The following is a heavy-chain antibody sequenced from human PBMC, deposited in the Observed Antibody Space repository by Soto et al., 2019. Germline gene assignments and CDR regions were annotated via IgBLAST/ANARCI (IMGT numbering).Heavy chain of an antibody. V-gene: IGHV3-33*01. CDR3: ARDDDYGDNGLDY. CDR1: RFTFGRQG. Sequence: QVQLVESGGSVVQPGGSLRLSCAASRFTFGRQGMNWVRQAPGKGLEWVAVIGSDGRRASYADSVKGRFTISRDNGQNTLYLQMNSLRAEETAVYYCARDDDYGDNGLDYWGQGTLVTVSS. D-gene: IGHD4-17*01. CDR2: IGSDGRRA. J-gene: IGHJ4*02.